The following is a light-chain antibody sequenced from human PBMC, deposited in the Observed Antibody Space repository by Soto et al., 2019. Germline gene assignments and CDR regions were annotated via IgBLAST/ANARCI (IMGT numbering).Light chain of an antibody. Sequence: EIVLTQPPGTLSLSPGERATLSCTASQSVRSGYVAWYQQKPGQAPRLLIYGASFRASGISDRFSGSGSGTGFTLTISRMEPEDVAVYYCQQYAGSPRTFGQGTKVDIK. CDR1: QSVRSGY. V-gene: IGKV3-20*01. CDR3: QQYAGSPRT. J-gene: IGKJ1*01. CDR2: GAS.